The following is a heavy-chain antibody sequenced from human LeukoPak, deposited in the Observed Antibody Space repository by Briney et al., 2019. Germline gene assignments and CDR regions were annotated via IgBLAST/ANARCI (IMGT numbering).Heavy chain of an antibody. CDR3: AKGIGGQIAAANR. J-gene: IGHJ4*02. D-gene: IGHD6-13*01. CDR1: GFTFSSYA. CDR2: ISGSGDST. Sequence: PGGSLRLSCAASGFTFSSYAMSWVRQAPGKGLEWVSSISGSGDSTYNADSVKGRFTISRDNSKNTLYLQMHSLRAEDTAVYYCAKGIGGQIAAANRWGQGILVTVSS. V-gene: IGHV3-23*01.